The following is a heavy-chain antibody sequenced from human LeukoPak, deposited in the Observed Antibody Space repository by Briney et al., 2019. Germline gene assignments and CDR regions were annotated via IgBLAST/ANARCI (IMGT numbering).Heavy chain of an antibody. Sequence: PSETLSLTCSVSGGSISSRTYYWAWIRQPPGKGLECIGIIYSSGNTYSNPSPNSRVTLSVDTSKSHFSLKLRSVTAADTAVYYCAGGFAAAATFDYWGQGALVTVSS. CDR2: IYSSGNT. CDR3: AGGFAAAATFDY. J-gene: IGHJ4*02. D-gene: IGHD6-13*01. V-gene: IGHV4-39*02. CDR1: GGSISSRTYY.